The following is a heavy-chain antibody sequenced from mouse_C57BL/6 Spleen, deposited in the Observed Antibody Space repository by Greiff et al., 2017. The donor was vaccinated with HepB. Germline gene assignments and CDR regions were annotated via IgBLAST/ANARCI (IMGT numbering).Heavy chain of an antibody. V-gene: IGHV1-52*01. D-gene: IGHD2-1*01. Sequence: VQLQQPGAELVRPGSSVKLSCKASGYTFTSYWMHWVKQRPIQGLEWIGNIDPSDSETHYNQKFKDKATLTVDKSSSTAYMQLSSLTSEDSAVYYCARSYGNYGRYFDYWGQGTTLTVSS. CDR1: GYTFTSYW. J-gene: IGHJ2*01. CDR3: ARSYGNYGRYFDY. CDR2: IDPSDSET.